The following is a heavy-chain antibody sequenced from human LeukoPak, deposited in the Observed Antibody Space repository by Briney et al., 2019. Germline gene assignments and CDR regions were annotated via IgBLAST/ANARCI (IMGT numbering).Heavy chain of an antibody. J-gene: IGHJ4*02. Sequence: GGSLRLSCAASGFSFSNYAMSWVRQAPGKGLEWVSVIYSGGSTYYADSVKGRFTISRDNSKNALYLQMNSLRAEDTAVYYCARDFWSGYYTEDWGQGALVIVSS. D-gene: IGHD3-3*01. V-gene: IGHV3-66*01. CDR1: GFSFSNYA. CDR2: IYSGGST. CDR3: ARDFWSGYYTED.